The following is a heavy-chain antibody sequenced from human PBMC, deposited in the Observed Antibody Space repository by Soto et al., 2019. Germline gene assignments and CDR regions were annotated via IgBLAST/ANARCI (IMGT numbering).Heavy chain of an antibody. J-gene: IGHJ6*02. D-gene: IGHD3-3*01. CDR3: ARDWVPYYDFWSGYYYYGMDV. Sequence: GGSLRLSCAASGFTFSSYGMHWVRQAPGKGLEWVAVIWYDGSNKYYADSVKGRFTISRDNSKNTLYLQMNSLRAEDTAVYYCARDWVPYYDFWSGYYYYGMDVWGQVTTVTVSS. CDR2: IWYDGSNK. V-gene: IGHV3-33*01. CDR1: GFTFSSYG.